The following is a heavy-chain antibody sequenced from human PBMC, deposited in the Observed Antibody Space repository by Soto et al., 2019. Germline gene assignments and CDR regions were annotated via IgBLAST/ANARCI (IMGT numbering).Heavy chain of an antibody. CDR1: GFTFSRNW. CDR2: IKEDGSAK. CDR3: ARDGDGYPA. Sequence: EVQLVESGGGLVQPGGSLTLSCAASGFTFSRNWMSWVRQAPGKGLECVANIKEDGSAKYYADAVKGRFTLSRDNVENSLYLQMNSLRAEDTAVYYCARDGDGYPAWGQGTLVTVSS. V-gene: IGHV3-7*01. D-gene: IGHD1-1*01. J-gene: IGHJ5*02.